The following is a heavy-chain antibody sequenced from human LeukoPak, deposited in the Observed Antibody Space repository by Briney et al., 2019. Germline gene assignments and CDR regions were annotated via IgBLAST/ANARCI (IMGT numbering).Heavy chain of an antibody. CDR1: GGSFNSDF. J-gene: IGHJ4*02. CDR2: LNEGGGT. Sequence: SSETLSLTCAVYGGSFNSDFWSWIRQVPGKGLEWIAELNEGGGTNCNPSLKSRVTISVDTSKNQFSLNVSSVTAADTAVYYCARVAGGFFDYWGQGALVTVSS. V-gene: IGHV4-34*01. D-gene: IGHD6-19*01. CDR3: ARVAGGFFDY.